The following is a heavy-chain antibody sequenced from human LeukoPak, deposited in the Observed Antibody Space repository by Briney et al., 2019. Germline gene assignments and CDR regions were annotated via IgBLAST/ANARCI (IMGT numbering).Heavy chain of an antibody. CDR1: GYTFTSYY. CDR3: AREVGIAAAGIIDY. CDR2: INPSGRST. J-gene: IGHJ4*02. V-gene: IGHV1-46*01. Sequence: ASVKVSCKASGYTFTSYYMHWVRQAPGQGLESTGIINPSGRSTSYAQKFQGRVTMTRDMSTSTVYMELSSLRSEDTAVYYCAREVGIAAAGIIDYWGQGTLVTVSS. D-gene: IGHD6-13*01.